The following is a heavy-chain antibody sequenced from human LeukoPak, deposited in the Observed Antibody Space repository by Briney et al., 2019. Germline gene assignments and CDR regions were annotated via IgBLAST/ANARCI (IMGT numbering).Heavy chain of an antibody. CDR2: ISGGGVTT. D-gene: IGHD3-10*01. Sequence: PGGSLRLSCVGSGFTSIAYALTWARQAPGKGLEWVSGISGGGVTTYYADSVKGRFTISRDNSKNTLYLQMNSLRAEDTAVYYCAKAHRPITMVRGVINYGMDVWGQGTTVTVSS. CDR1: GFTSIAYA. V-gene: IGHV3-23*01. CDR3: AKAHRPITMVRGVINYGMDV. J-gene: IGHJ6*02.